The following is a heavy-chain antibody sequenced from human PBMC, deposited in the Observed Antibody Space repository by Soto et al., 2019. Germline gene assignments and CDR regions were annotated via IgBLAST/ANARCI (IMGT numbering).Heavy chain of an antibody. CDR2: IHYSGTT. Sequence: TLSLTCTVSGTSISSYYWSWIRQPPGKGLEWVANIHYSGTTNYNPSLASRVTLSVDTSKNQFSLKMTSVTAADRAMYFCARYNSYAIDYWGRGTLVTVSS. CDR3: ARYNSYAIDY. J-gene: IGHJ4*02. CDR1: GTSISSYY. V-gene: IGHV4-59*01. D-gene: IGHD2-8*01.